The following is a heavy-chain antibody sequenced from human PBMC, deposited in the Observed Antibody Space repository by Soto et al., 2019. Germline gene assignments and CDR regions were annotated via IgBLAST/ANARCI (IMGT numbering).Heavy chain of an antibody. CDR1: GYTFTSYG. D-gene: IGHD1-26*01. CDR2: ISAYNGNT. J-gene: IGHJ5*02. Sequence: ASVKVSCKASGYTFTSYGISWVRQAPGQGLEWMGWISAYNGNTNYAQKLQGRVTMTTDTSTSTAYMELRSLRSDDTAVYYCARANFTVGPSWGWFDPWGQGTLVTVSS. CDR3: ARANFTVGPSWGWFDP. V-gene: IGHV1-18*04.